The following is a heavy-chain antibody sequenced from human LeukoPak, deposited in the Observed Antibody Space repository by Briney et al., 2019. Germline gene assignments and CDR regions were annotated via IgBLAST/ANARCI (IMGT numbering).Heavy chain of an antibody. V-gene: IGHV4-59*08. J-gene: IGHJ6*02. D-gene: IGHD3-9*01. CDR3: ARHMPPPYYDILTGYYTDYGMDV. Sequence: SETLSLTCTVSGGSISSYYWSWIRQPPGKGLGWVGYIYYSGSTNYNPSLKSRVTISVDTSKNQFSLKLSSVTAADTAVYYCARHMPPPYYDILTGYYTDYGMDVWGQGTTVTVSS. CDR2: IYYSGST. CDR1: GGSISSYY.